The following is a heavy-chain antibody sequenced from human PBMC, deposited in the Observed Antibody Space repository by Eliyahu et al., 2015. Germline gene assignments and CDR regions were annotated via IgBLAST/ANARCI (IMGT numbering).Heavy chain of an antibody. CDR2: LRFDGVAK. CDR3: AKDTYYDFFSGHSPDGFDM. J-gene: IGHJ3*02. Sequence: EVRLVESGGDLVQPGRSLRLSCEASGFTFGDSAMHWVRQAPGKGLEWVSGLRFDGVAKGYADSVRGRFTISRDNAKNSLYLQMTNLRPEDTAVYYCAKDTYYDFFSGHSPDGFDMWGQGTLVTVSA. V-gene: IGHV3-9*01. CDR1: GFTFGDSA. D-gene: IGHD3/OR15-3a*01.